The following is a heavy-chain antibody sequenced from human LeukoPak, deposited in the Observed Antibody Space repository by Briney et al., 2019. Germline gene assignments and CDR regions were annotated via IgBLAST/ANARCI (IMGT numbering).Heavy chain of an antibody. J-gene: IGHJ4*02. Sequence: SGGSLRLSCSASGFTFSSNTMHWVRQAPGKGLEYVSAINDNGGSTYYAYSVKGRFTISRDNSKNTLYLQVSSLRVEDTAVYYCVKDLSGTYSFDYWGQGTLVTVSS. CDR1: GFTFSSNT. CDR2: INDNGGST. CDR3: VKDLSGTYSFDY. D-gene: IGHD3-10*01. V-gene: IGHV3-64D*06.